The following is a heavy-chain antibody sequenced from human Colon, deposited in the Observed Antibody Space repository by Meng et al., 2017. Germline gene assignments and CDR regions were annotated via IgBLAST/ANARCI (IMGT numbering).Heavy chain of an antibody. V-gene: IGHV7-4-1*02. CDR3: VRHNGDSDFDY. D-gene: IGHD2-21*02. CDR1: GYSFRTYA. CDR2: INMYTGDP. Sequence: QVQLVQSGAELKKPGASVKVSCKASGYSFRTYAINWVRQAPGQGLQWMGWINMYTGDPSYVEGFAGRFVFSLDISVSTAYLQSSSLKAEDTAVYFCVRHNGDSDFDYWGQGTLVTVSS. J-gene: IGHJ4*02.